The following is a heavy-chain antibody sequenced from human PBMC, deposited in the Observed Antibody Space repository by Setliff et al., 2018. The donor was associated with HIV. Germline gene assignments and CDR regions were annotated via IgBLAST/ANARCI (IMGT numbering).Heavy chain of an antibody. CDR3: TRQRGSGRWAFDY. Sequence: PSETLSLTCAVYGGSLSGYHWSWIRQSPGKGLEWIGEINHSGSTNYNPSLKSRVIISIDTSKKQFSLNLSSVTAADTAVYYCTRQRGSGRWAFDYWGQGTLVTVSS. CDR1: GGSLSGYH. D-gene: IGHD3-16*01. V-gene: IGHV4-34*01. CDR2: INHSGST. J-gene: IGHJ4*02.